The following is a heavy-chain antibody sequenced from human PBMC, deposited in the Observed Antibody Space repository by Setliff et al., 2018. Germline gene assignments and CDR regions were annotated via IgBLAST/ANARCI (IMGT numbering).Heavy chain of an antibody. V-gene: IGHV4-61*02. CDR3: ARDPAPGLFRPTYGMDV. Sequence: SETLSLTCTVSGDSISGGISYWSWIRQPAGKGLEWIGRIYTSGSTNYNPSLKSRVTISVDTSKNQFSLKLSSVTAADTAVYYCARDPAPGLFRPTYGMDVWGQGTTVTV. CDR1: GDSISGGISY. J-gene: IGHJ6*02. CDR2: IYTSGST. D-gene: IGHD2-21*01.